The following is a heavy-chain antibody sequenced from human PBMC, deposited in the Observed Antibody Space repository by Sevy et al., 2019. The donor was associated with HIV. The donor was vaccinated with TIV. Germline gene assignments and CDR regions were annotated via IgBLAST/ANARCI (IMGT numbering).Heavy chain of an antibody. D-gene: IGHD3-16*01. V-gene: IGHV3-30*18. J-gene: IGHJ4*02. Sequence: GGSLRLSCAASRFTFSTYDIHWVRQAPGKGLEWVAVIPHDGSYQYYTDSVKGRFTISRDDSKNKAYLQMNSLRADDSGVYYCAKGQGYDYIWGNERSEYYFDYWGQGTLVTVSS. CDR1: RFTFSTYD. CDR2: IPHDGSYQ. CDR3: AKGQGYDYIWGNERSEYYFDY.